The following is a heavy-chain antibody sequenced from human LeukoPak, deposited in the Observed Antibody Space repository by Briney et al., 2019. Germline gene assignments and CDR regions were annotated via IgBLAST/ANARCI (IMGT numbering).Heavy chain of an antibody. V-gene: IGHV3-23*01. CDR2: ITGNSGRT. CDR3: AKGTRVGVTTPFDS. D-gene: IGHD1-26*01. CDR1: GFTFTHFG. J-gene: IGHJ4*02. Sequence: GGSLRLSCAGSGFTFTHFGLHWVRQAPGKGLERVSSITGNSGRTYYIDSVRGRFTISRDTSNNTLYLQMNSLGDEDTAVYYCAKGTRVGVTTPFDSWGQGTLVTVSS.